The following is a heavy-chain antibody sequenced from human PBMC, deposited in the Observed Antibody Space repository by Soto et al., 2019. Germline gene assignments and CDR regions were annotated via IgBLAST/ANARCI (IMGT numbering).Heavy chain of an antibody. Sequence: GLSMRLSCSAGGCTFSSYAMHWVRQAPRKGLEYVSAISSNGGSTDYADSVEGRFTISRDNSKNTLYLQMSSPRSEDTAVYCCVKDQCITMIVARVLRSALAYWGQGTLVSVSS. CDR1: GCTFSSYA. D-gene: IGHD3-22*01. V-gene: IGHV3-64D*06. CDR2: ISSNGGST. J-gene: IGHJ4*02. CDR3: VKDQCITMIVARVLRSALAY.